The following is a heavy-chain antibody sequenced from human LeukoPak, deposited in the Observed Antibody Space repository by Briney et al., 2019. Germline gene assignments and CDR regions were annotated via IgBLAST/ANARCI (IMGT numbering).Heavy chain of an antibody. V-gene: IGHV3-23*01. CDR1: GFTFSSYA. CDR3: AKSGSWSGYYWVDY. Sequence: PGGSLRLSCAASGFTFSSYAMRWVRQAPGKGLEWVSAISGSGGSTYYADSVKGRFTISRDNSKNTLYLQMNSLRAEDTAVYYCAKSGSWSGYYWVDYWGQGTLVTVSS. J-gene: IGHJ4*02. CDR2: ISGSGGST. D-gene: IGHD3-3*01.